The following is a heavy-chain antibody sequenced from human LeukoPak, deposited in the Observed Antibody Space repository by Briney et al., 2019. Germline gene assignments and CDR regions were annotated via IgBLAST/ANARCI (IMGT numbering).Heavy chain of an antibody. Sequence: PGGSLRLSCVGSGFTFSSYAMNWVRQAPGKGLEWVCVISGSSVATYYANSVRGRFTISRDNSKNTLYLQMNSLRAEDTAVYYCAKGGTIVGATLDYWGQGTLVTVSS. D-gene: IGHD1-26*01. CDR2: ISGSSVAT. V-gene: IGHV3-23*01. J-gene: IGHJ4*02. CDR1: GFTFSSYA. CDR3: AKGGTIVGATLDY.